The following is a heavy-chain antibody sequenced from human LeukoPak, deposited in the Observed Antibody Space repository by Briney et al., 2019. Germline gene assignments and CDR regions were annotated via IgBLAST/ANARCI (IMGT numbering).Heavy chain of an antibody. CDR1: GFTFSSYS. CDR3: ARESVACSSTSCRSSYYYYGMDV. D-gene: IGHD2-2*01. Sequence: GGSLRLSCAASGFTFSSYSMNWVRQAPGKGLGWVSSISSSSSYIYYADSVKGRFTISRDNAKNSLYLQMNSLRAEDTAVYYCARESVACSSTSCRSSYYYYGMDVWGQGITVTVSS. CDR2: ISSSSSYI. J-gene: IGHJ6*02. V-gene: IGHV3-21*01.